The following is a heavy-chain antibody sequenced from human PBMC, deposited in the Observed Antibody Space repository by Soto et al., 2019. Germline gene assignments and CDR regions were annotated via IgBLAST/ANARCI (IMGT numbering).Heavy chain of an antibody. CDR3: AKVRPLWDCTSTSCLGAFDI. J-gene: IGHJ3*02. D-gene: IGHD2-2*01. Sequence: EQLLESGGGLVRPGGSLRLSCAASAFTFRSYAMSWVRQAPGKGLEWVSAITASADTTYYADSVKGRFTISRDNSKNTLYLRMNSLRAEDTAVYYCAKVRPLWDCTSTSCLGAFDIWAQGTMVTVS. CDR1: AFTFRSYA. CDR2: ITASADTT. V-gene: IGHV3-23*01.